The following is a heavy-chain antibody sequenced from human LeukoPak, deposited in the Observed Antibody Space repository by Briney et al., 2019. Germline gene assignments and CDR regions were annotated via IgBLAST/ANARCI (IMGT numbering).Heavy chain of an antibody. CDR1: GFTFSSYS. Sequence: GGSLRLSCAASGFTFSSYSMNWVRQAPGKGLEWVSYISRSSSTIYYADSVKGRFSISRDNAKNSLYLQMNSLRDEDPAAYYCARDGALGYDFWSGYYDAFDIWGQGTMVTVSP. CDR3: ARDGALGYDFWSGYYDAFDI. V-gene: IGHV3-48*02. J-gene: IGHJ3*02. CDR2: ISRSSSTI. D-gene: IGHD3-3*01.